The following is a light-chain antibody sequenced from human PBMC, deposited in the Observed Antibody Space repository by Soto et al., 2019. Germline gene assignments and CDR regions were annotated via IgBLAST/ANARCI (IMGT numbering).Light chain of an antibody. CDR2: DAS. CDR3: QQRSNWPPIT. CDR1: QSVKTF. Sequence: IILTQSPATLSLKKGERATLSCRASQSVKTFLVWYQQRPGQAPRLLIYDASHRAAGIPARFSGSGFGTDFTLTISSLEPEDAAVYYCQQRSNWPPITFGQGTLLEVK. J-gene: IGKJ5*01. V-gene: IGKV3-11*01.